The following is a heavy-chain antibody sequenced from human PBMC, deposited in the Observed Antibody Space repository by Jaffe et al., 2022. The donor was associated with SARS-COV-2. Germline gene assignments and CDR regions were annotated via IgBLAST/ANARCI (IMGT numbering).Heavy chain of an antibody. J-gene: IGHJ6*02. Sequence: EVQLVESGGGLVKPGGSLRLSCAASGFTFSNAWMSWVRQAPGKGLEWVGRIKSKTDGGTTDYAAPVKGRFTISRDDSKNTVYLQMNSLKTEDTAVYYCTTDLSSGFVLYYGMDVWGQGTTVTVSS. CDR2: IKSKTDGGTT. D-gene: IGHD6-19*01. CDR3: TTDLSSGFVLYYGMDV. V-gene: IGHV3-15*01. CDR1: GFTFSNAW.